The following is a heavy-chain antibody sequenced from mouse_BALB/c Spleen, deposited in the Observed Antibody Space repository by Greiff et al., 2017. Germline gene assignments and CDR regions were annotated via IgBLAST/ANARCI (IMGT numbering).Heavy chain of an antibody. CDR3: ARSYYGSSYWYFDV. CDR1: GYSFTDYI. Sequence: VQLQQTGPELVKPGASVKISCKASGYSFTDYIMLWVKQSHGKSLEWIGNINPYYGSTSYNLKFKGKATLTVDKSSSTAYMQLNSLTSEDSAVYYCARSYYGSSYWYFDVWGAGTTVTVSS. V-gene: IGHV1-39*01. CDR2: INPYYGST. J-gene: IGHJ1*01. D-gene: IGHD1-1*01.